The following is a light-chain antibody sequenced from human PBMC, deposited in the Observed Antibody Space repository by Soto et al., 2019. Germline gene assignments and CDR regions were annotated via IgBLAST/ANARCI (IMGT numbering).Light chain of an antibody. Sequence: DIQMTQSPSTLSASVGDRVSITCRASQNIDKWLAWYQQKPQKAPKLLTFDASTLESGVPSRFSGSGSGTEFTLTIISLQPDDFATYYCQQYNTYQGTFGPGTKVDIK. CDR2: DAS. V-gene: IGKV1-5*01. CDR3: QQYNTYQGT. J-gene: IGKJ1*01. CDR1: QNIDKW.